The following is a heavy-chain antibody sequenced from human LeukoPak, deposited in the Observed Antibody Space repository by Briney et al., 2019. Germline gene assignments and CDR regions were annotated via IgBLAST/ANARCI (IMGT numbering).Heavy chain of an antibody. CDR2: IFYSGST. D-gene: IGHD2-2*01. CDR1: GGSIISSSYY. V-gene: IGHV4-39*02. CDR3: TYCTATSCYYG. J-gene: IGHJ4*02. Sequence: SETLSLTCTVSGGSIISSSYYWAWVRQPPGKGLEWIGTIFYSGSTTYNPSLKSRVTMSIDTSKNSFSLKLTSVTAADTAVYYSTYCTATSCYYGWGQGTLVTVSS.